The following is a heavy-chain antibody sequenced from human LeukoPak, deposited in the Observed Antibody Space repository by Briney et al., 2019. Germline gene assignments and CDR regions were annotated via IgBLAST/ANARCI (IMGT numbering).Heavy chain of an antibody. CDR2: ISSNGGST. CDR1: GFTFSSYA. J-gene: IGHJ4*02. V-gene: IGHV3-64*01. CDR3: VRGAAAGDY. D-gene: IGHD6-13*01. Sequence: GGSLRLSCAASGFTFSSYAMHWVRQAPGKGLEYVSAISSNGGSTYYANSVKGRFTISRDNSKNTLYLQMGSLRAEDMAVYYCVRGAAAGDYWGQGTLVTVSS.